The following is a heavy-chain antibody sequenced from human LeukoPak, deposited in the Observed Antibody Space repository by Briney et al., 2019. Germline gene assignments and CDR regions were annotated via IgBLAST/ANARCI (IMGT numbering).Heavy chain of an antibody. V-gene: IGHV4-59*01. Sequence: SETLSLTCTVSGGSISSYYWSWIRQPPGKGLEWIGYIYYSGSTNYNPSLKSRVTISVDTSKNQFSLKLSSVTAADTAVYYCARETRRRFGDPPDAFDIWGQGTMVTVSS. CDR2: IYYSGST. CDR1: GGSISSYY. CDR3: ARETRRRFGDPPDAFDI. J-gene: IGHJ3*02. D-gene: IGHD3-10*01.